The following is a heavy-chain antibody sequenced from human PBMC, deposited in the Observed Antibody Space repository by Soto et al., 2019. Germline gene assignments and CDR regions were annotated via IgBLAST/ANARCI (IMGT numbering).Heavy chain of an antibody. CDR3: EVTTGS. V-gene: IGHV1-8*01. D-gene: IGHD1-1*01. CDR2: VSPDHGNA. Sequence: QVQVVESRAEVKKPGASVKVSCKTSGYIFTDYDINWVRQAPGQGLEWMGWVSPDHGNAGYAQHFQGRLTLTTNTSINTAYLELSSLTSEDTAVYYCEVTTGSWGQGTMVTVSS. J-gene: IGHJ4*02. CDR1: GYIFTDYD.